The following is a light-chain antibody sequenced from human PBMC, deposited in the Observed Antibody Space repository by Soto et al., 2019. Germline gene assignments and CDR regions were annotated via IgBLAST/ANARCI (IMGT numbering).Light chain of an antibody. CDR3: QQYKNWPT. J-gene: IGKJ5*01. CDR1: QSVTSS. CDR2: GAS. V-gene: IGKV3-15*01. Sequence: EIVLTQSPGTLSLSPGERATLSCRASQSVTSSFLAWYQQKPGQAPRLLIYGASTRATGIPARFSGRGSGTEFTLTISSLQSEDFAVYYCQQYKNWPTFGQGTRLEIK.